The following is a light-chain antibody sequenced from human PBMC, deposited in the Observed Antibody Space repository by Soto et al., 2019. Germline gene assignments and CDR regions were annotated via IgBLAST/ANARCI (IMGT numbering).Light chain of an antibody. CDR3: RSYVGSYTWV. J-gene: IGLJ2*01. Sequence: QSALAQPASVSGSPGQSITISCTGTSSDVGSYNLVSWYQQHPGKAPKLMIYEGSKRPSGVSNRFSGSKSGNTASLTISGPQAEDEADYYCRSYVGSYTWVFGGGTNVTVL. CDR2: EGS. V-gene: IGLV2-23*01. CDR1: SSDVGSYNL.